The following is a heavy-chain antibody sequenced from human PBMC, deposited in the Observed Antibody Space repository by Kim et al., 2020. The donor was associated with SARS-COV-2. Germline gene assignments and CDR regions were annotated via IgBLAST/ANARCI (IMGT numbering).Heavy chain of an antibody. Sequence: ADSGKGRFTITRDNSKNTLYLQMNSLRAEDTAVYYCARDNYYGSGSCDYWGQGTLVTVSS. D-gene: IGHD3-10*01. J-gene: IGHJ4*02. V-gene: IGHV3-30*01. CDR3: ARDNYYGSGSCDY.